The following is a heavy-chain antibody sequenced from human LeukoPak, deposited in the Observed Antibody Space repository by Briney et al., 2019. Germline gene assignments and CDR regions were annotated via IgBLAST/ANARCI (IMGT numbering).Heavy chain of an antibody. D-gene: IGHD5-18*01. J-gene: IGHJ4*02. Sequence: SVKVSCKASGGTFSSYAISWVRQAPGQGLEWMGGIIPIFGTANYAQKFQGRVTITADESTSTAYMELSSLRSEDTAVYYCASCPVTWIQLWFGYWGQGTLVTVSS. CDR1: GGTFSSYA. CDR2: IIPIFGTA. CDR3: ASCPVTWIQLWFGY. V-gene: IGHV1-69*01.